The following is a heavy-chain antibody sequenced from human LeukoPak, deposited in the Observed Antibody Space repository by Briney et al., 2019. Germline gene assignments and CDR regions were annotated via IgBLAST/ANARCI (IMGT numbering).Heavy chain of an antibody. V-gene: IGHV3-23*01. D-gene: IGHD5-18*01. CDR2: ISGSGGST. CDR1: GFTFSSYA. J-gene: IGHJ4*02. CDR3: AKGIQLWLRYYFDY. Sequence: GGPLRLSCAASGFTFSSYAMSWVRQAPGKGLEWVSAISGSGGSTYYADSVKGRFTISRDNSKNTLYLQMNSLRAEDTAVYYCAKGIQLWLRYYFDYWGQGTLVTVSS.